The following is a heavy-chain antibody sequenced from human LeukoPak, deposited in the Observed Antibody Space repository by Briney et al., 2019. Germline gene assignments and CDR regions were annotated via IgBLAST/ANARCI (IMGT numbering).Heavy chain of an antibody. CDR1: GGSISSNNYY. J-gene: IGHJ5*02. V-gene: IGHV4-39*01. CDR2: IYNSGST. CDR3: ARHRPGPGSGQYNWFDP. Sequence: SETLSLTCTVSGGSISSNNYYWGWLRQPPGKGLEWIGTIYNSGSTSYNPSLKSRVTISVDTSNNQFSLRLSSVTAADTAVYYCARHRPGPGSGQYNWFDPWGQGTLVTVSS. D-gene: IGHD6-19*01.